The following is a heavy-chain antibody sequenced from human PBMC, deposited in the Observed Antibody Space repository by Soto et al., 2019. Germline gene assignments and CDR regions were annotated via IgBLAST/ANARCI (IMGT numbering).Heavy chain of an antibody. D-gene: IGHD6-19*01. J-gene: IGHJ4*02. V-gene: IGHV1-69*01. CDR1: GGTFSSYT. Sequence: QVQLVQSGAEVKRPGSSVKVSCKASGGTFSSYTVSWLRQAPGQGLEWIEGIIPDFGTTNYAGKFEGRVTITADGFTNTAIMEVETLKSDDTAVYYCARGQLTTHVAVAGPALYFGLWGRGTLGSVS. CDR3: ARGQLTTHVAVAGPALYFGL. CDR2: IIPDFGTT.